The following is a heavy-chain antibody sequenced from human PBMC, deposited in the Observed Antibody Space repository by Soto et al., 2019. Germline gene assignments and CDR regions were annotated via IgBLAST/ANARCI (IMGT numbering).Heavy chain of an antibody. Sequence: ASVKVSCKASGYTFTSYAMHWLLQAPGQRLEWMGWINAGNGNTKYSQKFQGRVTITRDTSASTAYMALSSLRSEDTAVYYCARDSQRIPEYQFKDWRQGALVTVTS. CDR2: INAGNGNT. D-gene: IGHD2-2*01. V-gene: IGHV1-3*01. CDR3: ARDSQRIPEYQFKD. J-gene: IGHJ4*02. CDR1: GYTFTSYA.